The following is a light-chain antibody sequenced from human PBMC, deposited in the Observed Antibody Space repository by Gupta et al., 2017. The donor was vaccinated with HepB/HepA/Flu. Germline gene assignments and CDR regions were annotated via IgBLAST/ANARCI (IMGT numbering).Light chain of an antibody. CDR1: SSDVGGYNY. Sequence: QSALTQPASVSGSPGQSITIFCTGTSSDVGGYNYFSWYQQHPGKAPKLMIYDVSNRPSGVSNRFSGSKSDNTASLTISGLQAEDEADYYCSSYTSSSTRVVFGGGTRLTVL. J-gene: IGLJ2*01. V-gene: IGLV2-14*01. CDR3: SSYTSSSTRVV. CDR2: DVS.